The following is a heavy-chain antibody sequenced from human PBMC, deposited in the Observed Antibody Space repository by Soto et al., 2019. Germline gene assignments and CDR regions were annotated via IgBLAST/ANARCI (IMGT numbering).Heavy chain of an antibody. CDR1: GDSINSSNW. Sequence: QVQLQESGPGLVKPSGTLSLTCAVSGDSINSSNWWSRVRQPPGKGLEWIGEIYHSGTINYNPSLKSRISISLDKSKNQFSLKLNSVTAADTAVYFCASSKRPTVLVDYWGQGALVTDSS. CDR2: IYHSGTI. J-gene: IGHJ4*02. CDR3: ASSKRPTVLVDY. D-gene: IGHD2-21*01. V-gene: IGHV4-4*02.